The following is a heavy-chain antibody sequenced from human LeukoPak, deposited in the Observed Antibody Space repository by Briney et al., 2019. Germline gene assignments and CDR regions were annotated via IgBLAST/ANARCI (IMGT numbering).Heavy chain of an antibody. CDR1: GYTFTTYY. V-gene: IGHV1-46*01. CDR3: ARDGRYCGSTSCRLNWFDP. Sequence: ASVKVSWKASGYTFTTYYMHWVRQAPAQGLINPSGGSTSYAQKFQGRVTMTRDTSTSTIYMELSSLRSEDTAVYYCARDGRYCGSTSCRLNWFDPWGQGALVTVSS. CDR2: INPSGGST. J-gene: IGHJ5*02. D-gene: IGHD2-2*01.